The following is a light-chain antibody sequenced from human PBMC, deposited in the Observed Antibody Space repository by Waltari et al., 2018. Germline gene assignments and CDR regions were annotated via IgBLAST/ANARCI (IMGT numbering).Light chain of an antibody. J-gene: IGLJ3*02. CDR1: SSDVGSYNL. CDR3: CSYAGSSTWV. V-gene: IGLV2-23*01. CDR2: EGS. Sequence: QSALTQPASVSGSPGQSITISCTGTSSDVGSYNLFSWYQRHPGKAPKLMIYEGSKRPSGVSNRFSGSQSGNTASLTISGLQAEDEADYYCCSYAGSSTWVFGGGTKLTVL.